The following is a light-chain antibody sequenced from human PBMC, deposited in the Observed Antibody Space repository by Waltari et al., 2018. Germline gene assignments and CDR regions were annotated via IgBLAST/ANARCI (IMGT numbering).Light chain of an antibody. J-gene: IGLJ2*01. CDR3: ATWDDRQSGVV. CDR2: RDN. CDR1: NSNIGKNT. Sequence: QTILTQPHSASGTPGQRVTVSCSGDNSNIGKNTVNWYQQLPGTAPKLLIYRDNQRPSGVPARFPGSRSGTSASLAISGLRPDDEASYYCATWDDRQSGVVFGGGTTLTVL. V-gene: IGLV1-44*01.